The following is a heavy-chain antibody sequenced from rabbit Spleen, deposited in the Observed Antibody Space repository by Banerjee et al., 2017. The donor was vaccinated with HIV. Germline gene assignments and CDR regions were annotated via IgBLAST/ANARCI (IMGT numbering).Heavy chain of an antibody. CDR1: GFTLSSYY. Sequence: HLKESGGGLVQPGGSLKLSCKASGFTLSSYYMNWVRQAPGKGLEWIGYIDPVCGITYYASWVNGRFSISRENAQNTVFLQMTSLTAADTATYFCARDGAGGSYFALWGPGTLVTVS. V-gene: IGHV1S7*01. CDR2: IDPVCGIT. CDR3: ARDGAGGSYFAL. J-gene: IGHJ4*01. D-gene: IGHD8-1*01.